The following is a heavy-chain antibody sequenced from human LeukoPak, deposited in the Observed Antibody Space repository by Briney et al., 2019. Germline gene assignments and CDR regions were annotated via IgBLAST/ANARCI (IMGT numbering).Heavy chain of an antibody. CDR2: IYYSGST. CDR3: ARTYYYGSGSYDY. Sequence: SETLSLTCTVSGGSISSYYWSWIRQPPGKGLEWIGYIYYSGSTNYNPSLKSRVTISVDTSKNQFSLKLSSVTAADTAVYYCARTYYYGSGSYDYWGQGTLVTVSS. J-gene: IGHJ4*02. CDR1: GGSISSYY. D-gene: IGHD3-10*01. V-gene: IGHV4-59*01.